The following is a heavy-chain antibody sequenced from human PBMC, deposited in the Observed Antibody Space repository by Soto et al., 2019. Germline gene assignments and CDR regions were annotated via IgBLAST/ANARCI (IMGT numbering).Heavy chain of an antibody. CDR2: ISYDGRSE. V-gene: IGHV3-30*18. CDR1: GFIFSKCG. J-gene: IGHJ4*02. D-gene: IGHD6-13*01. Sequence: QVQLVESGGGVVQPGRPLRLSCVASGFIFSKCGMHWVRQAPGKGLEWVAIISYDGRSENYADSVKGRFTVSRDNSKNTLYLQMSSLRAEDTAVYYCVKDLDSGLAAGGTLHYWGQGTLITVSS. CDR3: VKDLDSGLAAGGTLHY.